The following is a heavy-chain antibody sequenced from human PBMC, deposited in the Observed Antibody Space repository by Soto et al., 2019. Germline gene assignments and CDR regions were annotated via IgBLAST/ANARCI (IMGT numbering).Heavy chain of an antibody. CDR1: GGSISSGGYY. V-gene: IGHV4-31*03. D-gene: IGHD2-2*02. CDR3: ARDGEYCSSTSCYTILLDY. CDR2: IYYSGST. J-gene: IGHJ4*02. Sequence: QVQLQESSPGLVKPSQTLSLTSTVSGGSISSGGYYWSWIRQHPGKGLEWIGYIYYSGSTYYNPSLKSRVTISVDTSKNQFSLKLSSVTAADTAVYYCARDGEYCSSTSCYTILLDYWGQGTLVTVSS.